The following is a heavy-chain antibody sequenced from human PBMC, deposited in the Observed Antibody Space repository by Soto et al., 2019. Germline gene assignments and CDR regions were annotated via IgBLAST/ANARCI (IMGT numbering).Heavy chain of an antibody. J-gene: IGHJ2*01. CDR1: GGSISSYY. V-gene: IGHV4-59*08. CDR3: ARLWGDYWYFDL. D-gene: IGHD3-16*01. CDR2: IYYSGST. Sequence: QVQLQESGPGLVKPSETLSLTCTVSGGSISSYYWSWIRQPPGKGLEWIGYIYYSGSTNYNPSLNSRVTISVDTSKNQFSLKLSSVTAADTAVYYCARLWGDYWYFDLWGRGTLVTVSS.